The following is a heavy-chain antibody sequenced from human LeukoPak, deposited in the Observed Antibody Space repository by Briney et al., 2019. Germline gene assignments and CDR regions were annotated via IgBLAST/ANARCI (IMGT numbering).Heavy chain of an antibody. CDR1: GLTISSRY. D-gene: IGHD4-17*01. Sequence: PGGSLRLSCAASGLTISSRYMSWVRQAPGKGLEWDSVIYGGQSTYYSDSVKGRFTIATDNSKNTLDLQMNSLRVEDTAVYYCHRDGYWGQGTLVTVSS. CDR3: HRDGY. V-gene: IGHV3-53*01. CDR2: IYGGQST. J-gene: IGHJ4*02.